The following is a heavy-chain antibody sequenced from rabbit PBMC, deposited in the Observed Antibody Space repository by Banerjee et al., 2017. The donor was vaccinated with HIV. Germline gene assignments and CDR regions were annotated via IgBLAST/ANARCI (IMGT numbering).Heavy chain of an antibody. V-gene: IGHV1S45*01. CDR3: ARGPGWSGAGTGYDL. D-gene: IGHD8-1*01. Sequence: QEQLVESGGGLVQPEGTLTLTCKASGFDLSSYYYMCWVRQAPGKGLEWIACIYSGSTGSTYYASWAKGRFTISKTSSTTVTLQMTSLTAADTATYFCARGPGWSGAGTGYDLWGPGTLVTVS. CDR1: GFDLSSYYY. J-gene: IGHJ4*01. CDR2: IYSGSTGST.